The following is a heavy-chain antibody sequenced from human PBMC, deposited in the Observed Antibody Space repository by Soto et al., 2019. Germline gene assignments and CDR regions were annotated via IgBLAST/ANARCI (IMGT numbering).Heavy chain of an antibody. CDR3: ARIKLVEWFFINVDVYDMDV. D-gene: IGHD3-3*01. J-gene: IGHJ6*02. Sequence: PGGSLRLSCVASGFSLSAYAVTWVCQAPGKGLEWVSFISSDSRTIYYADSVEGRFTVSRDNARNSVSLQMDSLRDEDAAVYYCARIKLVEWFFINVDVYDMDVWGQGTPVTVSS. V-gene: IGHV3-48*02. CDR2: ISSDSRTI. CDR1: GFSLSAYA.